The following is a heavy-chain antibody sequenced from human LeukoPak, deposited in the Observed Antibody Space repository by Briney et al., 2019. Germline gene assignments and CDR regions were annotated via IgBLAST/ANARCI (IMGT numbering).Heavy chain of an antibody. D-gene: IGHD3-22*01. Sequence: ASVKVSCKASGYTFTGYYMHWVRQAPGQRLEWMGWINPNSGGTNYAQKFQGRVTMTRDTSISTAYMELSRLRSDDTAVYYCARDRYYYDSSGSDYWGQGTLVTVSS. CDR1: GYTFTGYY. V-gene: IGHV1-2*02. CDR2: INPNSGGT. CDR3: ARDRYYYDSSGSDY. J-gene: IGHJ4*02.